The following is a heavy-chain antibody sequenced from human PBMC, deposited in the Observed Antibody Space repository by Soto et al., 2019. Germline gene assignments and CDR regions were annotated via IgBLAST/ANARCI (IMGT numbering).Heavy chain of an antibody. CDR1: GFTFSSYS. Sequence: EVQLVESGGGLVQPGGSLRLSCAASGFTFSSYSMNWVRQAPGKGLEWVSYIRSSSSTIYYADSVKGRFTISRDNAKTSLYLQMNSLRAEDTAVYYCARIGYSSSWGAFDIWGQGTMVTVSS. CDR2: IRSSSSTI. J-gene: IGHJ3*02. D-gene: IGHD6-13*01. V-gene: IGHV3-48*01. CDR3: ARIGYSSSWGAFDI.